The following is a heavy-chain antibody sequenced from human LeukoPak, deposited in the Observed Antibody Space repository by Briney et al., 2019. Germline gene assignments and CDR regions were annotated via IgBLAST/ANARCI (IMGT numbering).Heavy chain of an antibody. Sequence: GGSLRLSCAASGFTFSSYAMSWVRQAPGKGLEWVSRVSLNGGSTYYADSVKGRFIISRDNSKNTLYLQMNSLRAEDTAIYYCAKALVVVTSTYYFDYWGQGTLVSVSS. CDR3: AKALVVVTSTYYFDY. CDR2: VSLNGGST. J-gene: IGHJ4*02. CDR1: GFTFSSYA. D-gene: IGHD2-21*02. V-gene: IGHV3-23*01.